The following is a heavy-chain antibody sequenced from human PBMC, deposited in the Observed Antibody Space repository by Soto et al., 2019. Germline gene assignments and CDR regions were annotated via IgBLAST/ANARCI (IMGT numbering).Heavy chain of an antibody. Sequence: QLQLQESGPGLVKPSETLSPPCPVSGGSFTSISFYWGWIRQPPGQGLEWLGSIYSLGNPYHNQPLKSRVTISVDKSKSQLFLKLSSVTAPDTAVYYCARQIYDSSGYYYAYWGQGTLVTVSS. D-gene: IGHD3-22*01. CDR3: ARQIYDSSGYYYAY. CDR2: IYSLGNP. V-gene: IGHV4-39*01. CDR1: GGSFTSISFY. J-gene: IGHJ4*02.